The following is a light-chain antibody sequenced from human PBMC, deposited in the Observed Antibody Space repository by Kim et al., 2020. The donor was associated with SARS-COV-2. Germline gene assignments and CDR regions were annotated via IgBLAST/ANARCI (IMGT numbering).Light chain of an antibody. CDR3: SSYTSSSNNWV. CDR1: SSHVGGYNY. J-gene: IGLJ3*02. CDR2: DVS. Sequence: QSALTQPASVSGSPGQSITICCTGTSSHVGGYNYVSWYQQHPGKAPKLMIYDVSNRPYGVSNRFSGSKSGNTDSLSISGLQAEDEGDSYCSSYTSSSNNWVFGGGTQLTV. V-gene: IGLV2-14*03.